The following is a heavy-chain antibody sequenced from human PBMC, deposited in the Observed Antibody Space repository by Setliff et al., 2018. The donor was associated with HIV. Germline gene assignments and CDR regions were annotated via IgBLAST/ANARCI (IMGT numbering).Heavy chain of an antibody. CDR3: AKDDYFQH. V-gene: IGHV3-74*01. J-gene: IGHJ1*01. CDR2: IKSDGSST. CDR1: GFTFSSYW. Sequence: GGSLRLSCAASGFTFSSYWMHWVRQAPGKGLVWVSRIKSDGSSTSYADSVKGRFTISRDNAKNTLYLQMNSLRAEDTAVYYCAKDDYFQHWGQGTQVTAPQ.